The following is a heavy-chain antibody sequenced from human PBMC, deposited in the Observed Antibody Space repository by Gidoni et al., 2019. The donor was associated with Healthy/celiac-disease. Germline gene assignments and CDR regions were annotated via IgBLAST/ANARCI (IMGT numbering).Heavy chain of an antibody. J-gene: IGHJ4*02. CDR2: ISSSSSYI. D-gene: IGHD3-10*01. CDR1: GFTFSRYS. V-gene: IGHV3-21*01. CDR3: ARDLRDYYGSGGY. Sequence: EVQLVESGGGLVKPGGSLSLSCAASGFTFSRYSMNWVRQAPGKGLEWVSSISSSSSYIYYADSVKGRFTISRDNAKNSLYLQMNSLRAEDTAVYYCARDLRDYYGSGGYWGQGTLVTVSS.